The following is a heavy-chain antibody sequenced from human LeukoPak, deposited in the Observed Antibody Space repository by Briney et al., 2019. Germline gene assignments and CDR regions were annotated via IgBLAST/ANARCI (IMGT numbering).Heavy chain of an antibody. CDR1: GLTFSSYW. V-gene: IGHV3-7*01. Sequence: SGGSLRLSCAASGLTFSSYWMSWVRQAPGKGLEWVANIKQDGSDKYYVDSVKGRFTISRDNAKNSLYLQMNSLRAEDTAVYYCARDWSAALDYWGQGTLVTVSS. J-gene: IGHJ4*02. CDR2: IKQDGSDK. CDR3: ARDWSAALDY. D-gene: IGHD6-13*01.